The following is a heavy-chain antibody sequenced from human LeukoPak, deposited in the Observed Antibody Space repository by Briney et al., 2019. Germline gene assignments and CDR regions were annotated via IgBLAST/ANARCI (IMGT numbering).Heavy chain of an antibody. Sequence: GGSLRLSCAASGFTFNKNWMSWVRQAPGKRLEWVANIKQDGSEKYYVDSVKGRFTISRDNAKSSLYLQMNSLRAEDTAVFYCARHRADDYVWGTYRSLDLWGQGTLVTVSS. D-gene: IGHD3-16*02. V-gene: IGHV3-7*01. J-gene: IGHJ5*02. CDR2: IKQDGSEK. CDR1: GFTFNKNW. CDR3: ARHRADDYVWGTYRSLDL.